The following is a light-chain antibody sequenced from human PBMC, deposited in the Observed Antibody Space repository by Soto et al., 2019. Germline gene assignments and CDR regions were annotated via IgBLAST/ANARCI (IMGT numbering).Light chain of an antibody. CDR3: QHSFNIPYT. CDR2: AAS. CDR1: QTISTY. J-gene: IGKJ2*01. V-gene: IGKV1-39*01. Sequence: DIQMTQSPSSLSASVGDRVTITCRASQTISTYLNWYQQNPGKAPKLLIYAASNLQSGVPSRFSGSGSGTAFPLTINSLQPEDFATYYFQHSFNIPYTFGQGTKLEIK.